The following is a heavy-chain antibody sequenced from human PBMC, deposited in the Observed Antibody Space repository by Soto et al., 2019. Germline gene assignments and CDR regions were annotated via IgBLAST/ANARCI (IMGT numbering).Heavy chain of an antibody. CDR1: GFTFSDSE. Sequence: EVQLVESGGGLVQPGGSLRLSCTASGFTFSDSEMNWVRQAPGKGLEWVSYIRSRGGTTYYADSVKGRFTLSRDNAKNSLSLQMNSLRADDAAVYYCARAKLGAIGFPFFDFWGQGAQVTVSS. CDR2: IRSRGGTT. V-gene: IGHV3-48*03. J-gene: IGHJ4*02. D-gene: IGHD3-10*01. CDR3: ARAKLGAIGFPFFDF.